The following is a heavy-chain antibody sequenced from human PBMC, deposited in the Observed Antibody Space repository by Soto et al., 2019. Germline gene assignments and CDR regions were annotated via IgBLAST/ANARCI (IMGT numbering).Heavy chain of an antibody. J-gene: IGHJ6*03. CDR1: GFTFSSYA. Sequence: PGGSLRLSCAASGFTFSSYAMSWVRQAPGKGLEWVSAISGSGGSTYYADSVKGRFTISRDNSKNTLYLQMNSLRAEDTAVYYCARGTRPYCSSTSCYYYYYYYYMDVWGKGTTVTVSS. V-gene: IGHV3-23*01. CDR3: ARGTRPYCSSTSCYYYYYYYYMDV. D-gene: IGHD2-2*01. CDR2: ISGSGGST.